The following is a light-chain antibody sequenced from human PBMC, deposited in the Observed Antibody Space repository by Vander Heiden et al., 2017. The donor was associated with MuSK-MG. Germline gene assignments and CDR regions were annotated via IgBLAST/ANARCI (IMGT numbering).Light chain of an antibody. J-gene: IGLJ1*01. V-gene: IGLV1-47*01. CDR1: TSNLGSNY. CDR2: RNN. Sequence: QSVLPQPPPASGTPGQRVPISCSGITSNLGSNYVDGYQQLPGTAPKLLICRNNHRPSGVPDRFSGSKSGTSASLAISGLRSEDEADYYCATWDDSLSVYYVFGTGTKVTVL. CDR3: ATWDDSLSVYYV.